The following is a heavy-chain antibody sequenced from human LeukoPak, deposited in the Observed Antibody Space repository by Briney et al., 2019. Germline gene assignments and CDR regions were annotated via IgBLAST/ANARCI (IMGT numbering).Heavy chain of an antibody. D-gene: IGHD3-9*01. CDR2: FDPEDGET. V-gene: IGHV1-24*01. CDR1: GGTFSSYA. Sequence: ASVKVSCKASGGTFSSYAISWVRQAPGKGLEWMGGFDPEDGETIYAQNFQGRVTMTEDTSTDTAYMELSSLRSEDTAVYYCATDRSILTGYYSRGDAFDIWGQGTMVTVSS. J-gene: IGHJ3*02. CDR3: ATDRSILTGYYSRGDAFDI.